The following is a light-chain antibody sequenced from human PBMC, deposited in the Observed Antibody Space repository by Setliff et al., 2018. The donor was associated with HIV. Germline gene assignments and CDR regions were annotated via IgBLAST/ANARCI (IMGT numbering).Light chain of an antibody. CDR3: QVWDRGSDHFV. CDR1: NIGSKT. Sequence: SYELPQPPSVSVAPGKTARITCGGNNIGSKTVHWYQQKPGQAPVLVVYDDSDRPSGIPERFSGSNSENTATLTISRVEAGDEADYYCQVWDRGSDHFVFGTGTKVTVL. CDR2: DDS. J-gene: IGLJ1*01. V-gene: IGLV3-21*03.